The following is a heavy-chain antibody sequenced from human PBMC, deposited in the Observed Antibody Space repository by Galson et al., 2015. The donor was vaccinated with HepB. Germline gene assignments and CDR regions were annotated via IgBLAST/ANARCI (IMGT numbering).Heavy chain of an antibody. Sequence: SLRLSCAASGFTFSTYGMHWVRQAPGKGLEWVADILYDGSNKYYADSVKGRFTISRDNSKNTVYLQMTSLRTEDAAVYYCAKEGSPHYYYNGMDVWDQGTTVTVSS. CDR2: ILYDGSNK. J-gene: IGHJ6*02. CDR3: AKEGSPHYYYNGMDV. D-gene: IGHD3-10*01. CDR1: GFTFSTYG. V-gene: IGHV3-30*18.